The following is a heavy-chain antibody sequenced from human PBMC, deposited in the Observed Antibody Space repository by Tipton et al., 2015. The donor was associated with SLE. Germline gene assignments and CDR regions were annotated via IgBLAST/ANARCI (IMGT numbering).Heavy chain of an antibody. V-gene: IGHV4-31*03. J-gene: IGHJ4*02. Sequence: TLSLTCSVSGYSITRGFYWGWIRQHPGKGLEWIGYIYYSESTSYNPSLNSRVTISLDTSKNQFSLKLSSVTAADTAVYYCARDEDGDYVFDYWGQGTLVTVSS. CDR3: ARDEDGDYVFDY. CDR2: IYYSEST. D-gene: IGHD4-17*01. CDR1: GYSITRGFY.